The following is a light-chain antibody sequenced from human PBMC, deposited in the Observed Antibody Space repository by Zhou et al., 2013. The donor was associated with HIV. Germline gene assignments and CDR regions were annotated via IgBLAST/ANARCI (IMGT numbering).Light chain of an antibody. CDR3: QQFNSYPLT. CDR1: QSISSY. CDR2: AAS. J-gene: IGKJ3*01. V-gene: IGKV1-39*01. Sequence: DIQMTQSPSSLSASVGDRVTITCRASQSISSYLNWYQQKPGKAPKLLIYAASSLQSGVPSRFSGSGSGTEFALTITSLQPEDSATYYCQQFNSYPLTFGPGTKVDIK.